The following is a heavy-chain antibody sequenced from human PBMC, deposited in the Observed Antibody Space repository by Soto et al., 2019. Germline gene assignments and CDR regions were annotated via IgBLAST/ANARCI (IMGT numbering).Heavy chain of an antibody. Sequence: GGSLRLSCAASGFTFSSYAMSWVRQAPGKGLEWVSAISGSGGSTYYADSVKGRFTISRDNSKNTLYLQMNSLRAEDTAVYYSAYWYYYASGWDIVAFVIWGQGSLVTVSS. J-gene: IGHJ3*02. CDR3: AYWYYYASGWDIVAFVI. CDR2: ISGSGGST. V-gene: IGHV3-23*01. D-gene: IGHD3-10*01. CDR1: GFTFSSYA.